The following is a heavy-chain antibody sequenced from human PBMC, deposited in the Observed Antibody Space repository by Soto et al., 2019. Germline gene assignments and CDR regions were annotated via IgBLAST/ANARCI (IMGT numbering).Heavy chain of an antibody. D-gene: IGHD7-27*01. CDR3: ARSHRDNWGSPDYFDY. CDR2: IYYNGDT. CDR1: GGSISSGGYY. J-gene: IGHJ4*02. Sequence: QVQLQESGPGLVKPSQTLSLTCTVSGGSISSGGYYWSWIRQHPGKGLEWIGYIYYNGDTYYNPSLKSRVSISIVTSKNQFSLRLTSVTAADTAVYYCARSHRDNWGSPDYFDYWGQGTLVTVSS. V-gene: IGHV4-31*03.